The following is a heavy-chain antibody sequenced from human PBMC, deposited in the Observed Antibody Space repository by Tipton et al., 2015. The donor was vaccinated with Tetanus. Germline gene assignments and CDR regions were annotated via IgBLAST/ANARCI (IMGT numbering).Heavy chain of an antibody. Sequence: VQLVQSGAEVKKPGESLKISCKGSGYRFTFYWIGWVRQRPGKGLEWMGIIYPGDSDARYSPSFQGQVTISSDKSINTAYLQWSGLKAPDPAMYYCASPAGLRFDNPPDFWGQGTLVTVSS. V-gene: IGHV5-51*01. CDR1: GYRFTFYW. J-gene: IGHJ4*02. D-gene: IGHD1-14*01. CDR2: IYPGDSDA. CDR3: ASPAGLRFDNPPDF.